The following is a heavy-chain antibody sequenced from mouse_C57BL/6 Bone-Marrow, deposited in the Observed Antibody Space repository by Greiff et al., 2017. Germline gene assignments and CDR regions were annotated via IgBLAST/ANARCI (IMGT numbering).Heavy chain of an antibody. CDR2: INYDGSST. V-gene: IGHV5-16*01. CDR1: GFTFSDYY. J-gene: IGHJ3*01. D-gene: IGHD2-3*01. Sequence: EVKLVESEGGLVQPGSSMKLSCTASGFTFSDYYMAWVRHVPEKGLEWVANINYDGSSTYYLDSLKSRFIISRDNAKNILYLQMSSLKSEDTATYYCARAHPPYDYWGQGTLVTVSA. CDR3: ARAHPPYDY.